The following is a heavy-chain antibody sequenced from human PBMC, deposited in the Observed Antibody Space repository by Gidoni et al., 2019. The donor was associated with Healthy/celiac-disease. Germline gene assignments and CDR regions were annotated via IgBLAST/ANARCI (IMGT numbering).Heavy chain of an antibody. CDR3: ARSGSFYGEAFDY. V-gene: IGHV3-21*01. D-gene: IGHD1-26*01. CDR2: ISSVSSYI. J-gene: IGHJ4*02. Sequence: EVQLVESGGGLVKPGGSLRLSCAASGFTFNSYTMNWVRQAPGKGLEWVSSISSVSSYIYYADSVKGRFTISRDNAKNSLYLQMNGLRAEDTAVYYCARSGSFYGEAFDYWGQGTLVTVSS. CDR1: GFTFNSYT.